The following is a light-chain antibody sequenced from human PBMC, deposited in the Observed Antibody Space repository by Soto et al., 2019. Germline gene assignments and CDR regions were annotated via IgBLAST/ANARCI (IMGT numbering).Light chain of an antibody. CDR2: DAS. CDR3: PPYGNLPPVT. Sequence: DIQMTQSPSSLSASVGHRVTITCQASQDIGRYLNWYQQKPGKPPKLLIYDASNLEIGVPTRFSGSGSGTEFTFPNRSLQAEDIATYYCPPYGNLPPVTFGPGTKVDLK. V-gene: IGKV1-33*01. CDR1: QDIGRY. J-gene: IGKJ3*01.